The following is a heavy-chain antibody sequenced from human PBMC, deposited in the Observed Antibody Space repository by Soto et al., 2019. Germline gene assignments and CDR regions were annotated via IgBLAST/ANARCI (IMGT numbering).Heavy chain of an antibody. CDR1: GGSISSYY. Sequence: PSETLSLTCTVSGGSISSYYWSWIRQPPGKGLEWIGYIYYTGSTNYNPSFKSRVTTSVDTSKNQFSLKLNSVTAADTAVYYCARGRSITIFGVVMNWFDPWGQGTLVTVSS. J-gene: IGHJ5*02. CDR2: IYYTGST. D-gene: IGHD3-3*01. V-gene: IGHV4-59*01. CDR3: ARGRSITIFGVVMNWFDP.